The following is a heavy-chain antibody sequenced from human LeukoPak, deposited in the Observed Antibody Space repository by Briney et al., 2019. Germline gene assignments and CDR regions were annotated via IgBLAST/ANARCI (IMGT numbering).Heavy chain of an antibody. CDR2: ISAYNGNT. Sequence: ASVKVSCKASGYTFTSYGISWVRQAPGQGLEWMGWISAYNGNTNYAQKLQGRVTMTTDTSTSTAYMELRSLRSDDTAVYYCARETQWLRFGPLACKNWFDPWGQGTLVTVSS. J-gene: IGHJ5*02. V-gene: IGHV1-18*01. CDR3: ARETQWLRFGPLACKNWFDP. D-gene: IGHD5-12*01. CDR1: GYTFTSYG.